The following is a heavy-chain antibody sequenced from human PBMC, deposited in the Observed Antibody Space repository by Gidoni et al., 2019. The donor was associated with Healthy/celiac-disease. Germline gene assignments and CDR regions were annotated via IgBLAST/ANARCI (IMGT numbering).Heavy chain of an antibody. CDR3: AREQYYDILTGYLDYYYYYGMDV. CDR1: GCTFSSYW. D-gene: IGHD3-9*01. CDR2: IKQDGSEK. V-gene: IGHV3-7*01. Sequence: EVQLVESGGGLVKPGGSLRLACAASGCTFSSYWMSWVRQARGKGLEWVANIKQDGSEKYYVDSVKGRFTISRDNAKNSLYLQMNSLRAEDTAVYYCAREQYYDILTGYLDYYYYYGMDVWGQGTTVTVSS. J-gene: IGHJ6*02.